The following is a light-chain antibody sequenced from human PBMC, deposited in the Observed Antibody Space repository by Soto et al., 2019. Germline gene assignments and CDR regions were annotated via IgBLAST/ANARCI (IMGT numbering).Light chain of an antibody. V-gene: IGKV3-15*01. CDR2: GAS. J-gene: IGKJ1*01. Sequence: EIVMTQSPATLPVSPGERATLSCRASQSVSSNLAWYQQKPGQAPRLLIYGASTRATGIPARFSGSGSGTEFTLTISSLQSEDVAVYYCQQYVHWPPGTFGQGTKV. CDR1: QSVSSN. CDR3: QQYVHWPPGT.